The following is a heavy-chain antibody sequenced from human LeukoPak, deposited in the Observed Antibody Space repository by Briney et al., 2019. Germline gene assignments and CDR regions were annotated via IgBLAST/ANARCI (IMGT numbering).Heavy chain of an antibody. D-gene: IGHD5-24*01. CDR2: INSDGGST. CDR1: GFTFSSYW. CDR3: ARRTQGMAPYYFDY. J-gene: IGHJ4*02. Sequence: HPGGSLRLSCTASGFTFSSYWMHWVRQAPGKGLVWVSRINSDGGSTSYADSVKGRFTISRDNAKNTLYLQMNSLRAEDTAVYYCARRTQGMAPYYFDYWGQGTLVTASS. V-gene: IGHV3-74*01.